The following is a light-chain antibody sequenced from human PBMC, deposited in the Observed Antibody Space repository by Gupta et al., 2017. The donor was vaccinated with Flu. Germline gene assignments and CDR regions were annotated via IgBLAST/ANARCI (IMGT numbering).Light chain of an antibody. V-gene: IGLV2-8*01. Sequence: QSVTISCTGTSGDVGGYNYVSWYQQHPGNAPKLMIYEVRRRPSGVPDRFSASKSGSTASLTVSGLQAEDEADYYCGSYADGRYVFGTGTKVTVL. CDR1: SGDVGGYNY. CDR3: GSYADGRYV. J-gene: IGLJ1*01. CDR2: EVR.